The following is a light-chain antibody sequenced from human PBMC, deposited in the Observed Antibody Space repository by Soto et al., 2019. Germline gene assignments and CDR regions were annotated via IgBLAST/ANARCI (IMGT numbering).Light chain of an antibody. CDR3: QQYTDWPTT. CDR2: GAS. J-gene: IGKJ1*01. CDR1: QSVSSN. V-gene: IGKV3-15*01. Sequence: EIVMTQSPATLSVSPGERATLSCRASQSVSSNLAWYQQKPGQAPRLLIYGASTRATGIPARFSGSGSGTEFTLTISSLQSEDFAVYYCQQYTDWPTTFGRGTKVEIK.